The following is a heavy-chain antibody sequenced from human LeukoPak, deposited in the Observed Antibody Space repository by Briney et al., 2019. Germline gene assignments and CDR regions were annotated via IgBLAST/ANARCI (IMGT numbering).Heavy chain of an antibody. J-gene: IGHJ4*02. Sequence: PGGSLRLSCTASGFIFSNFGITWVRQAPGKGLEWVSCMDRHTDIYYADSVKDRFTISRDNAKNSVFLQMNSRTVEDTAVYYCVGDPTTNRFQFFHYWGKGTLVTVSS. CDR3: VGDPTTNRFQFFHY. D-gene: IGHD1-14*01. V-gene: IGHV3-21*01. CDR1: GFIFSNFG. CDR2: MDRHTDI.